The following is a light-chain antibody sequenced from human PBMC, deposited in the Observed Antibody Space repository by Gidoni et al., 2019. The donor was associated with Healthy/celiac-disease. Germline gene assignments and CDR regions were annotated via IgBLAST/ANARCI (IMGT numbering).Light chain of an antibody. J-gene: IGKJ2*01. Sequence: EIVMTQSPAILSVSPGERAALSCRASQSISNNLAWYQQKTGQTPRLLIYGASTRATGVPVRFSGSGSGTDFTLTISSLQSEDFVLYFCQQYNDWPYTFXQXTELEIK. V-gene: IGKV3-15*01. CDR1: QSISNN. CDR2: GAS. CDR3: QQYNDWPYT.